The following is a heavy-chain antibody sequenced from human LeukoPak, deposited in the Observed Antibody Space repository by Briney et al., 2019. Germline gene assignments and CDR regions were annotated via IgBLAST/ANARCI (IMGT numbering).Heavy chain of an antibody. V-gene: IGHV1-18*01. Sequence: VSVKVSCKASGYTFTSYGISWVRQAPGQGLEWMGWISAYNGNTNYAQKLQGRVTMTADTSTSTAYMELRSLRSGDTAVYYCARVLLNTYYYDSSGYYYDYWGQGTLVTVSS. CDR1: GYTFTSYG. D-gene: IGHD3-22*01. CDR2: ISAYNGNT. J-gene: IGHJ4*02. CDR3: ARVLLNTYYYDSSGYYYDY.